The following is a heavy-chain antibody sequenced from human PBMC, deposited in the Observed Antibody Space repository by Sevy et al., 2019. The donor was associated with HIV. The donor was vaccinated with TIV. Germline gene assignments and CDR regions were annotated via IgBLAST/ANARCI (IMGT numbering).Heavy chain of an antibody. J-gene: IGHJ4*02. CDR2: ISYDGSNK. CDR3: ARGSIAARPGYFDY. CDR1: GFTFSSYD. Sequence: GGSLRLSCAASGFTFSSYDMHWVRQAPGKGLEWVAVISYDGSNKYYADSVKGRFTISRDNSKNTLYLQMNSLRAEDTAVYYCARGSIAARPGYFDYWGQGTLVTVSS. V-gene: IGHV3-30-3*01. D-gene: IGHD6-6*01.